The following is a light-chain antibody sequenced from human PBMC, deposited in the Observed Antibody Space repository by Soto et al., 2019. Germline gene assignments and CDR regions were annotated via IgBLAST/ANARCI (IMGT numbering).Light chain of an antibody. CDR3: QQYNNWHPYT. J-gene: IGKJ2*01. V-gene: IGKV3-15*01. CDR1: QSVSSN. CDR2: GAS. Sequence: EIVMTQSPATLSVSPGERATLSCRASQSVSSNLAWYQQKPGQAPRLLLYGASTRATGIPARFSGSGSVTEFTLTISSLQSEDFAVYYCQQYNNWHPYTFGQGTKLEIK.